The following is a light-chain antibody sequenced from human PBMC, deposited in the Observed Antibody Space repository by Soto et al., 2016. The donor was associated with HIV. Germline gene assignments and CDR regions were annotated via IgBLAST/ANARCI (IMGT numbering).Light chain of an antibody. CDR2: KDN. J-gene: IGLJ3*02. CDR1: ALPKQF. CDR3: QSADTSGTYRL. V-gene: IGLV3-25*03. Sequence: SYELTQPPSVSVSPGQTARLTCSGDALPKQFAYWYKQKPGQAPILVIYKDNERPSGIPERLSGSSSGTTVTLTISGVQAEDEADYYCQSADTSGTYRLFGGGTKLTVL.